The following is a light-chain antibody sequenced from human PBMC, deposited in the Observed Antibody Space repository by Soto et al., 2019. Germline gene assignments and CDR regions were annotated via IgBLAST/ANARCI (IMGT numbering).Light chain of an antibody. Sequence: DIQMTQSPSTLSGSVGDRVTITCRASQTISSYLAWYQQKPGKAPKLLIYAASTLQSGVPSRFSGSGSGTDFTLTISCLQSEDFATYYCQQYDYSRTFGQGTKVDIK. V-gene: IGKV1-5*01. CDR3: QQYDYSRT. CDR2: AAS. J-gene: IGKJ1*01. CDR1: QTISSY.